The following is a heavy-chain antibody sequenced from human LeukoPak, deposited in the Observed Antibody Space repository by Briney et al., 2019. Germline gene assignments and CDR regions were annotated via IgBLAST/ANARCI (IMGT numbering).Heavy chain of an antibody. D-gene: IGHD6-13*01. CDR3: ASDNIAAAGPPFDY. Sequence: GGSLRLSCAASGCTFSSYSRNWVRQAPGKGLEWVASISKSSRYRYYADSVRGRFTISRDNAKNSLYLQMNSLRAEDTAVYYCASDNIAAAGPPFDYWGQGTLVTVSS. V-gene: IGHV3-21*01. CDR2: ISKSSRYR. CDR1: GCTFSSYS. J-gene: IGHJ4*02.